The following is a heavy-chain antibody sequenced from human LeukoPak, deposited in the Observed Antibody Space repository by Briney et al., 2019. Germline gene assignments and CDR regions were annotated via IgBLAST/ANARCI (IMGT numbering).Heavy chain of an antibody. D-gene: IGHD3-9*01. V-gene: IGHV3-30*03. J-gene: IGHJ4*02. CDR3: ARDTINYDILTGFRY. Sequence: GGSLRLSCAVSGFTFSTYAMHWVRQAPGKGLEWVAAISYDGSLNYYADSVKGRFTISRDNSKNTLYLQMSSLRAEDTAVYYCARDTINYDILTGFRYWGQGTLVTVSS. CDR2: ISYDGSLN. CDR1: GFTFSTYA.